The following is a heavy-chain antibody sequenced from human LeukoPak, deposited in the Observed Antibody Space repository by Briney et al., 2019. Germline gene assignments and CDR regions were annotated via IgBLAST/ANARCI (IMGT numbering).Heavy chain of an antibody. Sequence: GGSLRLSCTSSGFTLSSDAMTWVRQAPGKGLEWVSSISGSGDVTYYADSVKGRFTISRDNSKNTLYLQMNSLRAEDTAVYYCAKDRGYSVYYFDYWGQGTLVTVSS. CDR2: ISGSGDVT. D-gene: IGHD5-12*01. CDR1: GFTLSSDA. CDR3: AKDRGYSVYYFDY. V-gene: IGHV3-23*01. J-gene: IGHJ4*02.